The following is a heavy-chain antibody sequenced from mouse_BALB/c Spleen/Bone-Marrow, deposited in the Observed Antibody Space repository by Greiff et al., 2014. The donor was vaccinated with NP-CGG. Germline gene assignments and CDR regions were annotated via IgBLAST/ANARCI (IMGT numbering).Heavy chain of an antibody. J-gene: IGHJ2*01. D-gene: IGHD2-4*01. CDR2: ISYSGNT. V-gene: IGHV3-2*02. CDR3: SRYDYDGVDY. CDR1: DYSITSDYA. Sequence: EVQLQQSGPGLVKPSQSLSLTCTVTDYSITSDYAWNWIRQSPGNKLEWVGYISYSGNTSYNPSLKSRISITRDTSKNQFFLQLNSVTTEDTATYYCSRYDYDGVDYWGQGTTLTVSS.